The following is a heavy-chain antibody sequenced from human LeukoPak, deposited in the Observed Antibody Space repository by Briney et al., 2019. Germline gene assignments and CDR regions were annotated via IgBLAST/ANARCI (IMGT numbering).Heavy chain of an antibody. CDR2: IKQDGSGE. CDR3: ARSSTYYFDY. D-gene: IGHD6-6*01. Sequence: GGSLRLSCVASGFTFSRYWMSWVRQAPGKGLEWVAKIKQDGSGEYYLDSVKGRFTISRDNSKNTLYLQMNSLRAEDTAVYYCARSSTYYFDYWGQGTLVTVSS. V-gene: IGHV3-7*01. CDR1: GFTFSRYW. J-gene: IGHJ4*02.